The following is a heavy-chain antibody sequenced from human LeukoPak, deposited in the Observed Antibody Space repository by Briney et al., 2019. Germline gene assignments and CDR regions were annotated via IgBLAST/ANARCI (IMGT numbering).Heavy chain of an antibody. V-gene: IGHV1-2*02. Sequence: GASVKVSCKASGYTFTGYYMHWVRQAPGQGLEWMGWINPNSGGTNYAQKFQGRVTMTRDTSISTAYMELSRLRSDDTAVYYCARERYCSSTSCYSDGYFQHWGQGALVTVSS. CDR2: INPNSGGT. J-gene: IGHJ1*01. CDR3: ARERYCSSTSCYSDGYFQH. CDR1: GYTFTGYY. D-gene: IGHD2-2*01.